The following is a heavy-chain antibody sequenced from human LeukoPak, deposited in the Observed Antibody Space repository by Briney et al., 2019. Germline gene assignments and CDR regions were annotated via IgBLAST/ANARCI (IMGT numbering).Heavy chain of an antibody. CDR1: GFTFSSYA. J-gene: IGHJ4*02. CDR3: ARDGGPGSGWSDFDY. Sequence: PGRSLRLSCAASGFTFSSYAMHWVRQAPGKGLEWVAVISYDGSNKYYADSVKGRFTISRDNSKNTLYLQMNSLRAEDTAVYYCARDGGPGSGWSDFDYWGQGTLSPPPQ. CDR2: ISYDGSNK. V-gene: IGHV3-30-3*01. D-gene: IGHD6-19*01.